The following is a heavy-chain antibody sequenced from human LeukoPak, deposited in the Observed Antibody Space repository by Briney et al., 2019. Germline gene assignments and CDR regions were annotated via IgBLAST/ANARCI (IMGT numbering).Heavy chain of an antibody. V-gene: IGHV3-15*01. CDR2: VRSKTDGGPT. Sequence: GGSLRLSCATSGFTFSDAWMSWVRQAPGKGLEWVGRVRSKTDGGPTDYAAPVKGRFTISRDDSKTTLYLQMNSLKTEDTAVYYCTGHYDSSGRQGLYWGQGTLVTVSS. CDR1: GFTFSDAW. CDR3: TGHYDSSGRQGLY. D-gene: IGHD3-22*01. J-gene: IGHJ4*02.